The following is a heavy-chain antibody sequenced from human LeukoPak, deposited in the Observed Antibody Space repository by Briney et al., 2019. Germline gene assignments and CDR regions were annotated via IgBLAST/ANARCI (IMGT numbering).Heavy chain of an antibody. CDR2: IYHSGNT. J-gene: IGHJ3*02. CDR3: ARQGGGYCSSTRCYSALDI. D-gene: IGHD2-2*02. V-gene: IGHV4-38-2*02. CDR1: GYSINSGYY. Sequence: PSETLSLTCTVSGYSINSGYYWDWIRQPPGKGLEWIGNIYHSGNTYYNPSLKSRVTISVDTSKNQFSLKLNSVTAADTAVYYCARQGGGYCSSTRCYSALDIWGQGTMVTVSS.